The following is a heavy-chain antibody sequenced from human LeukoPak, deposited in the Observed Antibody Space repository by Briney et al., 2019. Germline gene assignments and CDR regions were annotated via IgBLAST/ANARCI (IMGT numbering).Heavy chain of an antibody. CDR3: ARGYDAGSYWNGADY. Sequence: ASVKVSCKASGYTFTGYYMHWVRQAPGQGLEWMGWINPNSGGTNYSQKFQGRVTMTRDTSISTAYMELCRLRSDETAVYYCARGYDAGSYWNGADYGGQATLVTVSS. CDR1: GYTFTGYY. D-gene: IGHD3-10*01. CDR2: INPNSGGT. V-gene: IGHV1-2*02. J-gene: IGHJ4*02.